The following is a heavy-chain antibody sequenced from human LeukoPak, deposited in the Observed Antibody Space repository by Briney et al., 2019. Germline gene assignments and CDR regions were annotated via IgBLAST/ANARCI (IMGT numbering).Heavy chain of an antibody. CDR2: IIPIFGTA. D-gene: IGHD2-21*02. CDR1: GGTFSSYA. J-gene: IGHJ6*02. V-gene: IGHV1-69*13. Sequence: ASVKVSCKASGGTFSSYAISWVRQAPGQGLEWMGGIIPIFGTANYAQTFQGRVTITADESTSTAYMELSSLRSEDTAVYYCARTYCGGDCYSPASASYYYYGMDVWGQGTTVTVSS. CDR3: ARTYCGGDCYSPASASYYYYGMDV.